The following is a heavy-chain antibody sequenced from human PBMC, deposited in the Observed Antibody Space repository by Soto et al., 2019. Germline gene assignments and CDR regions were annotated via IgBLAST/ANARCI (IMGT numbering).Heavy chain of an antibody. V-gene: IGHV3-53*05. CDR3: ARDRRGYSTSA. Sequence: GGSLRLSCAASGFTVSSNYMSWVRQAPGKGLEWVSVIYSGGSTYYADSVKGRFTISRDNSRNTLSLQMNSLRPDDTAIYYCARDRRGYSTSAWGQGTLVTVSS. CDR2: IYSGGST. D-gene: IGHD6-13*01. J-gene: IGHJ5*02. CDR1: GFTVSSNY.